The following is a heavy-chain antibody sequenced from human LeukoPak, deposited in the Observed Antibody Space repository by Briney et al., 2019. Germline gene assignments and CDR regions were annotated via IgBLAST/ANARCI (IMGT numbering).Heavy chain of an antibody. CDR1: GFIFTTYA. Sequence: GGSLRLSCAASGFIFTTYAMHWVRQAPGKGLEWVAVISYDGSNKYCADSVKGRFTVSRDNPKNTLYLHMDSLRAEDTAVYYCARTWGMDYWGQGTLVTVSS. CDR3: ARTWGMDY. D-gene: IGHD7-27*01. J-gene: IGHJ4*02. V-gene: IGHV3-30-3*01. CDR2: ISYDGSNK.